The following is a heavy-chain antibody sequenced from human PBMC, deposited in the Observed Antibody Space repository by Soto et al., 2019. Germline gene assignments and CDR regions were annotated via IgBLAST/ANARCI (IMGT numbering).Heavy chain of an antibody. V-gene: IGHV4-59*01. Sequence: QVQVQESGPGLVKPSETLSLTCTVSGASISSYYWSWVRQPPGKGLEWIGYFYYSGSTNYNPSLKSRVSMSVDTSKKQFSLKLSSVTAADTAVYYCAYGGSAEGNFDSWGQGALVTVSS. D-gene: IGHD1-26*01. CDR3: AYGGSAEGNFDS. J-gene: IGHJ4*02. CDR2: FYYSGST. CDR1: GASISSYY.